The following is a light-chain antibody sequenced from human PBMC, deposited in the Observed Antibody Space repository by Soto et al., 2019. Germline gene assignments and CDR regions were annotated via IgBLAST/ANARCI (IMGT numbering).Light chain of an antibody. Sequence: QSALSQPPSASGTPGQRVTIPCPGSSSNIGSHHVNWYQHLPGTAPKLLIYRSDQRPSGVPDRFTGSKSGTSASLAISGLRSEDEAVYYCAAWGDSLVFGGGTKLTVL. CDR2: RSD. J-gene: IGLJ2*01. V-gene: IGLV1-47*01. CDR3: AAWGDSLV. CDR1: SSNIGSHH.